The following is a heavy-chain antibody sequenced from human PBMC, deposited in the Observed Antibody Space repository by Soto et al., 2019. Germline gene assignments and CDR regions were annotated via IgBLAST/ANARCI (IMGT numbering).Heavy chain of an antibody. CDR3: ASRNRVLTSIHAFDI. Sequence: ASVKVSCKASGYTFTSYDINWVRQATGQGLEWMGWMNPNSGNTGYAQKFQGRVTMTRNTSISIAYMELSSLRSEDTAVYYCASRNRVLTSIHAFDIWGQGTLVTVSS. V-gene: IGHV1-8*01. D-gene: IGHD2-21*02. J-gene: IGHJ3*02. CDR2: MNPNSGNT. CDR1: GYTFTSYD.